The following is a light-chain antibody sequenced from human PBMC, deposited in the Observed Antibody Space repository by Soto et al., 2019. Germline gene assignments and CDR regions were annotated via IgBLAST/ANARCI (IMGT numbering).Light chain of an antibody. CDR3: LQRSTWPLT. J-gene: IGKJ4*01. V-gene: IGKV3-11*01. CDR1: QSVRSY. Sequence: EIVLTQSPATLSLSPGERATLSCRASQSVRSYLAWYQQKPGQAPRLLVYDAYNRATGIPAQFSGSGSGTDFTLAISSLEPEDLAVYYCLQRSTWPLTFGGGTKVEIK. CDR2: DAY.